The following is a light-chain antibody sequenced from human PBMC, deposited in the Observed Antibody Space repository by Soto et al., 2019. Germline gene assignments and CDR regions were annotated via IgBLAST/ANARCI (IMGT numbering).Light chain of an antibody. CDR2: DVS. V-gene: IGLV2-14*01. Sequence: QSALTQPASVSGSPGQSITISCTGTSSDIGVYNYVSWYQQHPGKAPKLMIYDVSNRPSGVSNRFSGSKSGNTASLTISGLQAEDEADYYRSSYTTTSTVVFGGGPKLTVL. J-gene: IGLJ2*01. CDR1: SSDIGVYNY. CDR3: SSYTTTSTVV.